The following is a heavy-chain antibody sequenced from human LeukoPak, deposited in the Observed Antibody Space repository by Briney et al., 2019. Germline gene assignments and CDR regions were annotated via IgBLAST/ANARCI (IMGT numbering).Heavy chain of an antibody. V-gene: IGHV3-7*01. Sequence: PGGSPRLSCAASGFTFSSYAMSWVRQAPGKGLEWVANINQDGSEKYYVDSVKGRFTISRDNANKSLFLQMNSLRPEDTAVYYCARRATRDTGSCYSCAFDIWGQGTMVTVSS. CDR2: INQDGSEK. CDR3: ARRATRDTGSCYSCAFDI. CDR1: GFTFSSYA. D-gene: IGHD2-15*01. J-gene: IGHJ3*02.